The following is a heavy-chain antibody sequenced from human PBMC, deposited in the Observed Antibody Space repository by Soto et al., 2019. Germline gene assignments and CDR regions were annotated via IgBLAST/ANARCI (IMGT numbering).Heavy chain of an antibody. D-gene: IGHD4-17*01. Sequence: SETLSLTCTVSGGSISSGDYYRSWIRQPPGKGLEWIGYIYYSGSTYYNPSLKSRVTISVDTSKNQFSLKLSSVTAADTAVYYCARDYGDYSYYGMDVWGQGTTVTVSS. V-gene: IGHV4-30-4*01. CDR1: GGSISSGDYY. CDR3: ARDYGDYSYYGMDV. J-gene: IGHJ6*02. CDR2: IYYSGST.